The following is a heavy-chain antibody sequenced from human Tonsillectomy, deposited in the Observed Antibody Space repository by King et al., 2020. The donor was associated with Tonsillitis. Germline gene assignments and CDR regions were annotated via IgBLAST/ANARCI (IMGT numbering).Heavy chain of an antibody. CDR2: IYYSGST. V-gene: IGHV4-39*01. Sequence: QLQESGPGLVKPSETLSLTCTVSGGSISSSSYYWGWIRHPPGKGLEWIGTIYYSGSTYYNPSLKSRVTISVDTSKNQFSLKLSSVTAADTAVYYCARQSSGSDYWGQGTLVTVSS. CDR1: GGSISSSSYY. CDR3: ARQSSGSDY. D-gene: IGHD6-19*01. J-gene: IGHJ4*02.